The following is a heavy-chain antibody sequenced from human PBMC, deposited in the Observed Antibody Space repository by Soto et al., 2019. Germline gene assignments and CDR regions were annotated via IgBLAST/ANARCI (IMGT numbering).Heavy chain of an antibody. V-gene: IGHV4-31*03. CDR2: IYYSGST. CDR3: ARGGRRSPGMDV. CDR1: GGSISSGGYY. Sequence: QVQLQESGPGLVKPSQTLSLTCTVSGGSISSGGYYWSWIRQHPGKGLEWIGYIYYSGSTYYNPPLNSRVXXXVXXSKNRFSLKLSSVTAADTAVYYCARGGRRSPGMDVWGQGTTVTVSS. J-gene: IGHJ6*02.